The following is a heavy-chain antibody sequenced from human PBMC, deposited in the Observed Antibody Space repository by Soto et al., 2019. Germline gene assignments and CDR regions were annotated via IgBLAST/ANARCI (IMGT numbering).Heavy chain of an antibody. V-gene: IGHV4-31*03. CDR1: GVSISSGGYY. CDR3: ARSIAATAVAFDI. D-gene: IGHD6-6*01. CDR2: IYYSGST. Sequence: LSLTCTVSGVSISSGGYYWSWIRQQPGKGLEWIGYIYYSGSTYYNPSLKSRVTISVDTSKNQFSLKLSSVTAADTAVYYCARSIAATAVAFDIWGQGTMVTVSS. J-gene: IGHJ3*02.